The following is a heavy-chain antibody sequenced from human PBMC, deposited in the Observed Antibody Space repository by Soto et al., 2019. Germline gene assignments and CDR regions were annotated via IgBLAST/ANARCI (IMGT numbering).Heavy chain of an antibody. CDR1: GFTFSSYA. CDR2: ISYDGSNK. Sequence: QVQLVESGGGVVQPGRSLRLSCAASGFTFSSYAMHWVRQAPGKGLEWVAVISYDGSNKYYADSVKGRFTISRDNSKNTLYLQMNSLRAEDTAVYYCARSYFSMVTGPFDYWGQGTLVTVSS. V-gene: IGHV3-30-3*01. CDR3: ARSYFSMVTGPFDY. D-gene: IGHD3-10*01. J-gene: IGHJ4*02.